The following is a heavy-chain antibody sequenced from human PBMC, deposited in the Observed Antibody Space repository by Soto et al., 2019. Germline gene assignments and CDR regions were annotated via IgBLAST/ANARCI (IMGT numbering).Heavy chain of an antibody. Sequence: GGSLRLSCVASGFTFDNYAMNWVRQAPGKGLEWVSYIHSRSSHIFYADSVKGRFTISRDNAKNTLFLQMNSLKTEDTAVYYCTTSSSVTDYFDYWGQGTLVTVSS. D-gene: IGHD2-21*02. CDR2: IHSRSSHI. CDR3: TTSSSVTDYFDY. J-gene: IGHJ4*02. CDR1: GFTFDNYA. V-gene: IGHV3-48*01.